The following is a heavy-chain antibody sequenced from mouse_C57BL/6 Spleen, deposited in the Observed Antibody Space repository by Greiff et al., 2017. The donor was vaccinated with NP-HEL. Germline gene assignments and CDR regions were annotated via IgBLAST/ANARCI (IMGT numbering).Heavy chain of an antibody. CDR2: IYPGSGNT. CDR3: AREVRSRGFDV. Sequence: QVQLQQSGPELVKPGASVKISCKASGYSFTSYYIHWVKQRPGQGLEWIGWIYPGSGNTKYNEKFKGKATLTADTSSSTAYMQLSSLTSEDSAVYYCAREVRSRGFDVWGTGTTVTVSS. V-gene: IGHV1-66*01. J-gene: IGHJ1*03. D-gene: IGHD1-1*01. CDR1: GYSFTSYY.